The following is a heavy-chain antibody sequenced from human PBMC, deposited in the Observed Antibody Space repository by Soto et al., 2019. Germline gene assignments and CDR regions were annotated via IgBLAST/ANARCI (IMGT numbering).Heavy chain of an antibody. CDR3: TTGDDYIWGSYRTDY. D-gene: IGHD3-16*02. CDR1: GFTFSNAW. J-gene: IGHJ4*02. Sequence: GESLKISCAASGFTFSNAWMSWVRQAPGKGLEWVGRIKSKTDGGTTDYAAPVKGSFTISRDDSKNTLYLQMNSLKTEDTAVYYCTTGDDYIWGSYRTDYWGQGTLVTVSS. V-gene: IGHV3-15*01. CDR2: IKSKTDGGTT.